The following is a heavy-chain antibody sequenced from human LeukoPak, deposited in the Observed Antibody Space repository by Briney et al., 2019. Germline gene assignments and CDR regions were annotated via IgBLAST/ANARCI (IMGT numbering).Heavy chain of an antibody. V-gene: IGHV1-2*02. D-gene: IGHD3-9*01. J-gene: IGHJ6*03. CDR3: ARAGHFDWPNYYYYMDV. CDR1: GYTFTGYY. Sequence: ASVKVSCKASGYTFTGYYMHWVRQAPGQGLEWMGWINPNSGGTNYAQKFQGRVTMTRDTSISTAYMELSRLRSDDTAVYYCARAGHFDWPNYYYYMDVWGKGTTVTVSS. CDR2: INPNSGGT.